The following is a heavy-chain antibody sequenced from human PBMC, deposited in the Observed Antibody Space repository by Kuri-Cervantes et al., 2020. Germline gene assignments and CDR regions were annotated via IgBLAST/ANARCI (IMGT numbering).Heavy chain of an antibody. Sequence: LSLTCAAPGFTFSDYYMSWIRQAPGKGLEWVSYISSSGSTIYYADSVKGRFTISRDNAKNSLYLQMNSLRAEDTAVYYCASVATEGWYDPWDYYYGMDVWGQGTTVTVSS. V-gene: IGHV3-11*01. J-gene: IGHJ6*02. CDR3: ASVATEGWYDPWDYYYGMDV. D-gene: IGHD5-12*01. CDR2: ISSSGSTI. CDR1: GFTFSDYY.